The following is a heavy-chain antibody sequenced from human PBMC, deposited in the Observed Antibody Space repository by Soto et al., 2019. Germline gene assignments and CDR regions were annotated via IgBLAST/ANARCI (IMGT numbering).Heavy chain of an antibody. J-gene: IGHJ2*01. Sequence: SVKVSCKPSGGTFSSYTISWVQKAPGQELEWMGRIIPILGIANYAQKFQGRVTITADKSTSTAYMELSSLRSEDTAVYFIARAVGGARYLELWGSGTLVTVYS. CDR3: ARAVGGARYLEL. CDR2: IIPILGIA. CDR1: GGTFSSYT. V-gene: IGHV1-69*02. D-gene: IGHD2-21*01.